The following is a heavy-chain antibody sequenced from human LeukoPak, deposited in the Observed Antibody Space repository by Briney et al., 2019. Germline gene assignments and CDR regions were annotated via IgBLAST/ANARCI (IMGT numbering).Heavy chain of an antibody. V-gene: IGHV4-39*07. CDR3: ARDSAHLAAAGTYGMDV. CDR1: GGSISSSSYY. CDR2: GYFSGST. Sequence: NPSQTLSLTCTVSGGSISSSSYYWAWIRQPPGKGLEWVGSGYFSGSTYYNPSLKSRGTISVDASKNQFSLKLSSVTAADTAVYYCARDSAHLAAAGTYGMDVWGQGTTVTVSS. D-gene: IGHD6-13*01. J-gene: IGHJ6*02.